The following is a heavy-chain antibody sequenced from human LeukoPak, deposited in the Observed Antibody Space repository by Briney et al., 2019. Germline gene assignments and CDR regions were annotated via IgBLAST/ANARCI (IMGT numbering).Heavy chain of an antibody. D-gene: IGHD2/OR15-2a*01. CDR2: IYYSGST. Sequence: PSETLSLTCTVSGGSISSSSYYWGWIRQPPGKGLEWIGSIYYSGSTYYNPSLKSRATISVDTSKNQFSLKLSSVTAADTAVYYCARHTTFLLDYWGQGALVTVSS. V-gene: IGHV4-39*01. CDR1: GGSISSSSYY. J-gene: IGHJ4*02. CDR3: ARHTTFLLDY.